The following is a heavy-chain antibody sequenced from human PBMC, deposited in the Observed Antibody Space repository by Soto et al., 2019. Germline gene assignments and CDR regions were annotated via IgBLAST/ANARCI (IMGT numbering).Heavy chain of an antibody. V-gene: IGHV1-18*01. CDR1: GYRFETYA. CDR2: ISAYNIDT. J-gene: IGHJ6*02. CDR3: ARGHGEIIGAMDV. D-gene: IGHD3-3*01. Sequence: ASVKVSCKSSGYRFETYAMSWVRQAPGQGLEWMGWISAYNIDTYYAQKFQDRVTMTTDTSTGTAYMELRSLTSDDTAVYYCARGHGEIIGAMDVWGQGTTVTVS.